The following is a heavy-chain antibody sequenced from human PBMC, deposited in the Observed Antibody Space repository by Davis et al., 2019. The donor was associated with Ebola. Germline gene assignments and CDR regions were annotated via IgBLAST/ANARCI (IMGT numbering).Heavy chain of an antibody. V-gene: IGHV3-30*03. CDR1: GFTFSSYG. CDR3: ARLGARRAVAALDY. CDR2: ISYDGSNK. J-gene: IGHJ4*02. D-gene: IGHD6-19*01. Sequence: GGSLRLSCAASGFTFSSYGMHWVRQAPGKGLEWVAVISYDGSNKYYADSVKGRFTISRDNSKNTLYLQMNSLRAEDTAVYYCARLGARRAVAALDYWGQGTLVTVSS.